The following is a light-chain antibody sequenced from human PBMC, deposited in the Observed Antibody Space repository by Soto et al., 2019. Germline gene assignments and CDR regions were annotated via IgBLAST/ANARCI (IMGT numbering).Light chain of an antibody. CDR2: GSS. CDR3: QQSYSTPWT. J-gene: IGKJ1*01. CDR1: QAIRND. V-gene: IGKV1-39*01. Sequence: DVQMTQSPSSLSASVGDRVTITCRASQAIRNDLAWYQQKPGRAPKRLIYGSSSLQSGVPSRFSGSGSGTDFTLTISSLQPEDFATYYCQQSYSTPWTFGQGSMVDI.